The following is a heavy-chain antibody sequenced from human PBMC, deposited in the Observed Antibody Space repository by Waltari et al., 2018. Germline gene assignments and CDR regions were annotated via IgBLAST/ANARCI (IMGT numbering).Heavy chain of an antibody. Sequence: EVQLVQSGAEVKKPGESLKTSCKGSGYIFTNFGISWVRLIPGKGLECMGIFYPDDSDARYSPSFQGLVTFSADKSISTAYVQWSSLEASDTAIYYCAKFSGNVKDTSGLNSWGQGTLVTVSS. CDR1: GYIFTNFG. V-gene: IGHV5-51*01. CDR3: AKFSGNVKDTSGLNS. CDR2: FYPDDSDA. D-gene: IGHD6-19*01. J-gene: IGHJ4*02.